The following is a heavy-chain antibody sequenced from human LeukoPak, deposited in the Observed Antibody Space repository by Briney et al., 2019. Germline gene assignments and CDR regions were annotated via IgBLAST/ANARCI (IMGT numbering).Heavy chain of an antibody. CDR2: IHYTGST. CDR3: ARVVAHGYSDY. Sequence: PGGSLRLSCAASGFRFSDHHMEWVRQAPGKGLEWIGYIHYTGSTNYNPSLKSRVTISVDTSKNQFSLKLSSVTAADTAVYYCARVVAHGYSDYWGQGALVTVSS. J-gene: IGHJ4*03. D-gene: IGHD5-12*01. V-gene: IGHV4-59*11. CDR1: GFRFSDHH.